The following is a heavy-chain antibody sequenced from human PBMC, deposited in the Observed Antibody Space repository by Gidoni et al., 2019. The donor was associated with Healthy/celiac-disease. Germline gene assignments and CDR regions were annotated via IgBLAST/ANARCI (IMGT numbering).Heavy chain of an antibody. CDR2: IYTSGST. V-gene: IGHV4-4*07. CDR3: ARDSGLYDSSGYYSYYFDY. J-gene: IGHJ4*02. Sequence: QVQLQESGPGLVKPSETLSLTCTVSGGSISSYYWSWIRQPAGKGLEWIGRIYTSGSTNYNPSLKSRVTMSVDTSKNQFSLKLSSVTAADTAVYYCARDSGLYDSSGYYSYYFDYWGQGTLVTVSS. D-gene: IGHD3-22*01. CDR1: GGSISSYY.